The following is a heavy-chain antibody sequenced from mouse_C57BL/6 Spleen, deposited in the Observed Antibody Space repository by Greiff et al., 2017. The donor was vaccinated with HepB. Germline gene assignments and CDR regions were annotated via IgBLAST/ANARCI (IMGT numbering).Heavy chain of an antibody. V-gene: IGHV1-69*01. CDR3: ARNYGKGYYAMDY. J-gene: IGHJ4*01. D-gene: IGHD1-1*01. CDR2: IDPSDSYT. Sequence: QVQLQQPGAELVMPGASVKLSCKASGYTFTSYWMHWVKQRPGQGLEWIGEIDPSDSYTNYNQKFKGKSTLTVDKSSSTAYMQLSSLTSEDSAVYYCARNYGKGYYAMDYWGQGTSVTVSS. CDR1: GYTFTSYW.